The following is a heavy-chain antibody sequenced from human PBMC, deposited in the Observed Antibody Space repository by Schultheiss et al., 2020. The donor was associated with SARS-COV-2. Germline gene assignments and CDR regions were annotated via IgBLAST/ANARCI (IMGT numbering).Heavy chain of an antibody. J-gene: IGHJ6*02. V-gene: IGHV6-1*01. Sequence: SQTLSLTCAISGDSVSSNSAAWNWIRQSPSRGLEWLGRTYYRSKWYNDYAVSVKSRITINPDTSKNQFSLQLNSVTPEDTAVYYCARDRVVRGVKTYYYYGMDVWGQGTTVTVSS. CDR2: TYYRSKWYN. CDR3: ARDRVVRGVKTYYYYGMDV. CDR1: GDSVSSNSAA. D-gene: IGHD3-10*01.